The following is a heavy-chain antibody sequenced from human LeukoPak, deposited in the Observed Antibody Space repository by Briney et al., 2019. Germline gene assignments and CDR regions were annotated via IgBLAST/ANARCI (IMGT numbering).Heavy chain of an antibody. Sequence: GGSLRLSCAASGFTFDDYAMHWVRQAPGKGLEWVSGISWNSGSIGYADSVKGRFTISRDNAKNSLYLQMNSLRAEDTALYYCAKDTSIAMAGIFDYWGQGTLVTVSS. V-gene: IGHV3-9*01. D-gene: IGHD6-19*01. CDR2: ISWNSGSI. CDR3: AKDTSIAMAGIFDY. J-gene: IGHJ4*02. CDR1: GFTFDDYA.